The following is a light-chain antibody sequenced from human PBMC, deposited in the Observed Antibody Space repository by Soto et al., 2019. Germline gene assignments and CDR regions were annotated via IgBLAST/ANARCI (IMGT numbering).Light chain of an antibody. J-gene: IGLJ2*01. V-gene: IGLV1-51*01. CDR2: DSN. CDR1: SSKICNND. CDR3: GTWDNSLSAGV. Sequence: QSVLTQPPSLSAAPGQKVTISCSGSSSKICNNDVSWYQQLPGTAPKLIIYDSNKRPSGIPDRFSGSKSGTSATLGITGLQTGDEADYYCGTWDNSLSAGVFGGGTKVTVL.